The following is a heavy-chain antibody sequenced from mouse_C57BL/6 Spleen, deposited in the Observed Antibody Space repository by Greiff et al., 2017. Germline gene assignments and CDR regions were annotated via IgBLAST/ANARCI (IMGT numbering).Heavy chain of an antibody. V-gene: IGHV3-6*01. CDR2: ISYDGSN. CDR1: GYSITSGYY. Sequence: DVQLQESGPGLVKPSQSLSLTCSVTGYSITSGYYWNWIRQFPGNKLEWMGYISYDGSNNYNPSLKNRISITRDTSKNQFFLKLNSVTTEDTATYYCARDKGYYDYDVWYFDVWGTGTTVTVSS. J-gene: IGHJ1*03. D-gene: IGHD2-4*01. CDR3: ARDKGYYDYDVWYFDV.